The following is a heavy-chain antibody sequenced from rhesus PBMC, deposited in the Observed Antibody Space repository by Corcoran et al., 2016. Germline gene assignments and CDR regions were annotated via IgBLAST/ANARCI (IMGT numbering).Heavy chain of an antibody. D-gene: IGHD3-3*01. Sequence: QVQLQESGPGLLKPSETLSLPCAVSGGSLSGYYWNWFRQPPGSGREWIGYIGCSSGITYYHPSLKSRLTFSTDTSKSQFSLKLSAVTAADTAVYYCARFTGYYPNFDSWGQGVLVTVSS. V-gene: IGHV4-165*02. CDR2: IGCSSGIT. CDR3: ARFTGYYPNFDS. J-gene: IGHJ4*01. CDR1: GGSLSGYY.